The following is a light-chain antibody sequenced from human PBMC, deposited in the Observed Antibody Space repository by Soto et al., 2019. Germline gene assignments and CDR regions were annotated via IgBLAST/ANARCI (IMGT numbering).Light chain of an antibody. CDR1: SSDVGNYNL. J-gene: IGLJ1*01. CDR2: EVS. Sequence: QSVLTQPASVSGSPGHSITISCTRTSSDVGNYNLVSWYQQSPGKAPKLMIYEVSKRPSGVSNRFSGSSSGNTASLTISGLQAEDEADYYCCSYAGFTSYYVFGTGTTVTVL. CDR3: CSYAGFTSYYV. V-gene: IGLV2-23*02.